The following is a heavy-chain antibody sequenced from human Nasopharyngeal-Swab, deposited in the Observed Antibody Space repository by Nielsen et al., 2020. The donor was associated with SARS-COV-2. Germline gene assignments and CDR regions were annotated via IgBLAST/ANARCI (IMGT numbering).Heavy chain of an antibody. CDR1: GFTFSSYG. V-gene: IGHV3-30*18. Sequence: GESLKISCAASGFTFSSYGMHWVRQAPGKGLEWVAVISYDGSNKYYADSVKGRFTISRDNSKNTLYLQMNSLRAEDTAVYYCAKSAGRLLWFEELSPFFDYWGQGTLVTVSS. CDR3: AKSAGRLLWFEELSPFFDY. D-gene: IGHD3-10*01. CDR2: ISYDGSNK. J-gene: IGHJ4*02.